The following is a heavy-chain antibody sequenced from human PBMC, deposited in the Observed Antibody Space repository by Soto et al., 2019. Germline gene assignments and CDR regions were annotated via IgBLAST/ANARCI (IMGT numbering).Heavy chain of an antibody. V-gene: IGHV5-51*01. J-gene: IGHJ4*02. CDR2: IYPGDSDT. Sequence: PGESLKISCNGSGYTFTSYWIDWVRQMPGRGLEWMGTIYPGDSDTTYSPSFQGQVTISADKSISTAYLQWNSLKASDTAMYYCARHGTMSSLEYWGQGTLVTVSS. D-gene: IGHD3-10*02. CDR3: ARHGTMSSLEY. CDR1: GYTFTSYW.